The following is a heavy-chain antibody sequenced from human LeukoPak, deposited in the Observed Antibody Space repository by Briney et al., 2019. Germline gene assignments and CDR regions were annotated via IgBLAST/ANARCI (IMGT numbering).Heavy chain of an antibody. CDR2: INHSGCT. V-gene: IGHV4-34*01. D-gene: IGHD5-18*01. Sequence: SETLSLTCAVYGGSFSGYYWSWIRQPPGKGLEWIGEINHSGCTNYNPSLKSRVTISVDTSKNQFSLKLSSVTAADTAVYFCARVGYSYVINDWSRTGLGAYPTKYYYHMDVWGKGTTVTVSS. CDR1: GGSFSGYY. J-gene: IGHJ6*03. CDR3: ARVGYSYVINDWSRTGLGAYPTKYYYHMDV.